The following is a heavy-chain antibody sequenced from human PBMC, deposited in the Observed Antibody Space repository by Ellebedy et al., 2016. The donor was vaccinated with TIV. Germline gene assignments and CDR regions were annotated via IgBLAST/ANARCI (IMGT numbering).Heavy chain of an antibody. CDR3: AKLGSVLSWYADY. CDR1: GFTFGCCA. CDR2: ISNGGYT. D-gene: IGHD6-13*01. V-gene: IGHV3-23*01. J-gene: IGHJ4*02. Sequence: GESLKISCPAPGFTFGCCAMSWVRQAPGQGLEWVSVISNGGYTTYADSVKSRFTISRDNSNNTLYLQMNSLRADDTAIYYCAKLGSVLSWYADYWGLGTLVTVSS.